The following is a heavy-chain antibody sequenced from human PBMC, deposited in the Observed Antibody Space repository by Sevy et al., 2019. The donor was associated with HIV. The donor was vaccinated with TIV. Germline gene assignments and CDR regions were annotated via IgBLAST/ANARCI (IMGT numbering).Heavy chain of an antibody. CDR3: ARSGGYYDFWSGYYYYFDY. J-gene: IGHJ4*02. Sequence: GGSLRLSCAASGFTFSSYDMHWVRQATGKGLEWVSAIGTAGDTYYPGSVKGRFTISRENAKNSLYLQMNSLRAGDTAVYYWARSGGYYDFWSGYYYYFDYWGQGTLVTVSS. CDR2: IGTAGDT. V-gene: IGHV3-13*01. CDR1: GFTFSSYD. D-gene: IGHD3-3*01.